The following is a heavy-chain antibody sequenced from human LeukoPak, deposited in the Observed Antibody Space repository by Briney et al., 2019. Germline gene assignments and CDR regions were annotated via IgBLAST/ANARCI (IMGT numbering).Heavy chain of an antibody. Sequence: GGYLRLSCAASEFTFSSYWMSWVRQAPGKGLEWVDNIKRDGSEKNYVDSVKGRFTISRDNAKTSLYLQMNSLRVEDTAVYYCARSLWPEDYWGQGTLVTVSS. CDR3: ARSLWPEDY. D-gene: IGHD5-18*01. V-gene: IGHV3-7*01. CDR1: EFTFSSYW. CDR2: IKRDGSEK. J-gene: IGHJ4*02.